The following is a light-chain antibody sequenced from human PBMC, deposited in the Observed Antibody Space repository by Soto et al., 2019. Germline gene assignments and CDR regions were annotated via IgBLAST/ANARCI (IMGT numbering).Light chain of an antibody. CDR3: QQYGSTPWT. CDR1: QSVSSSY. CDR2: GAS. V-gene: IGKV3-20*01. J-gene: IGKJ1*01. Sequence: EIVLTQSPGTLSLSPGERATLSCRASQSVSSSYLAWYQQKPGQAPRLLIYGASSMATVIPDRFSGSGSGTDFSLTISRLEPEDLAVYYCQQYGSTPWTFGQGTKVEIK.